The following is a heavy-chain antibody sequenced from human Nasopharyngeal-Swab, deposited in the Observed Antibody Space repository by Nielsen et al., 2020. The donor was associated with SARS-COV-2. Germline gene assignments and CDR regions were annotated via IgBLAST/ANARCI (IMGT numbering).Heavy chain of an antibody. CDR2: IVVGSGNT. Sequence: SVKVSCKASGFTSTSSAVQWVRQARGQRLEWIGWIVVGSGNTNYAQKFQERVTITRDMSTSTAYMELSSLRSEDTAVYYCAADSTRDDYGGNGVDYFDYWGQGTLVTVSS. V-gene: IGHV1-58*01. CDR1: GFTSTSSA. J-gene: IGHJ4*02. D-gene: IGHD4-23*01. CDR3: AADSTRDDYGGNGVDYFDY.